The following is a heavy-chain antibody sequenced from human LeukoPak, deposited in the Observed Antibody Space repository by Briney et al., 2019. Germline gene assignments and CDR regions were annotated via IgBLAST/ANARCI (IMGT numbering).Heavy chain of an antibody. Sequence: SETLSLTCTVSGGSISSSSYYWGWIRQPPGKGLEWIGSIYYSGSTNHNPSLKSRVTISVDTSKNQFSLKLSSVTAADTAVYYCAGDVGGWYVYWGQGTLVTVSS. V-gene: IGHV4-39*07. D-gene: IGHD6-19*01. J-gene: IGHJ4*02. CDR3: AGDVGGWYVY. CDR2: IYYSGST. CDR1: GGSISSSSYY.